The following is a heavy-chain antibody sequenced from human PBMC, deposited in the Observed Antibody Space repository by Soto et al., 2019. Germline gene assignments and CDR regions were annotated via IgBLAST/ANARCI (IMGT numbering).Heavy chain of an antibody. CDR1: GGTFSSYA. CDR2: IIPIFGTA. D-gene: IGHD3-22*01. Sequence: SVKVSCKASGGTFSSYAISWVRQAPGQGLEWMGGIIPIFGTANYAQKFQGRVTITADESTSTAYMELSSLRSEDTAVYYCASVGDSSGYYLNWFDPWGQGTPVTAPQ. V-gene: IGHV1-69*13. CDR3: ASVGDSSGYYLNWFDP. J-gene: IGHJ5*02.